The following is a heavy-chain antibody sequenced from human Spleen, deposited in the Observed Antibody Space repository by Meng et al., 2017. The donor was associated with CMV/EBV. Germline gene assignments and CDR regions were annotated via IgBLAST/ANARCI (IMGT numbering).Heavy chain of an antibody. CDR3: ARERIIAAAGTYGMDV. V-gene: IGHV3-21*01. CDR2: ISSSSSYI. D-gene: IGHD6-13*01. J-gene: IGHJ6*02. CDR1: GFTFSSYS. Sequence: LTCAASGFTFSSYSMNWVRQAPGKGLEWVSSISSSSSYIYYADSVKGRFTISRDNAKNSLYLQMNSLRAEDTAVYYCARERIIAAAGTYGMDVWGQGTTVTVSS.